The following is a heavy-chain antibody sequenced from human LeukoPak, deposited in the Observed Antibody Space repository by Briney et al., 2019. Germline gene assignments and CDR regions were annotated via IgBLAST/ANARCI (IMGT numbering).Heavy chain of an antibody. Sequence: SETLSLTCTVSGGSISSYYLSWIRQTPGKGLEWIGYIYYSGSTDYNPSLKRRVTISADTSKNQFSLKLSAVTAADTAVYYCARGRYYYGSGSYYPKGFDYWGQGTLVTVSS. CDR2: IYYSGST. CDR3: ARGRYYYGSGSYYPKGFDY. D-gene: IGHD3-10*01. V-gene: IGHV4-59*12. J-gene: IGHJ4*02. CDR1: GGSISSYY.